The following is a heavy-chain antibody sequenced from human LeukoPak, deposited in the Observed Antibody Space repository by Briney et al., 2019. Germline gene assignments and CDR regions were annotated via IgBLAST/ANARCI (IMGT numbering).Heavy chain of an antibody. V-gene: IGHV1-46*01. Sequence: GASVKVSCKASGYTFTGYYMHWVGEAPGQGLEWMGIINPRGGRTSYAQKFQGRVTMTRDPSTSTVYMELSSLRPEDTAVYYCARARRENFDYWGQGTLVTVCS. D-gene: IGHD1-14*01. CDR2: INPRGGRT. CDR3: ARARRENFDY. J-gene: IGHJ4*02. CDR1: GYTFTGYY.